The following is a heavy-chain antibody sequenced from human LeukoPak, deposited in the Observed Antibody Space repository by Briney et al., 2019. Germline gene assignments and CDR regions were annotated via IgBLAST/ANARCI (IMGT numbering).Heavy chain of an antibody. V-gene: IGHV4-31*03. CDR1: GGSISSGGYY. CDR2: IYYSGST. J-gene: IGHJ4*02. Sequence: KPSQTLSLTCTVSGGSISSGGYYWSWIRQHPGKGLEWIGYIYYSGSTYYNPFLKSRVTISVDTSKNQFSLKLSSVTAADTAVYYCARCGKDGDYVQNWGQGTLVTVSS. CDR3: ARCGKDGDYVQN. D-gene: IGHD4-17*01.